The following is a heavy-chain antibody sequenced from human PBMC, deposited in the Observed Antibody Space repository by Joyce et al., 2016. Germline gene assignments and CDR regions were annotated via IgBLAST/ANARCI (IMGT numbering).Heavy chain of an antibody. Sequence: EVQLVESGGGLVQPGGSLRLFCVVSGFTFSSYWMSGVRQAPGKGLEWVANIKQDSSERYYVDSVKGRFTISRDNARNSLYLQMNNLRAEDTAVYYCARRNWGVLADFWGQGTLVTVSS. CDR2: IKQDSSER. CDR1: GFTFSSYW. J-gene: IGHJ4*02. V-gene: IGHV3-7*03. D-gene: IGHD3-16*02. CDR3: ARRNWGVLADF.